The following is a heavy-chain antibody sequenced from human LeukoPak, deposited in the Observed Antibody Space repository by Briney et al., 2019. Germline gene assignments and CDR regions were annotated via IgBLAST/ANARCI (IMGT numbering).Heavy chain of an antibody. CDR1: GDSINSGSYY. J-gene: IGHJ4*02. D-gene: IGHD2/OR15-2a*01. Sequence: SETLSLTCTVSGDSINSGSYYWVWIRQPPGKGLEWIGSIYYSGSTYYSPSLKSRVTISVDTSKNQFSLKLSSVTAADTAVYYCARGLYGPFDYWGQGTLVTVSS. V-gene: IGHV4-39*01. CDR2: IYYSGST. CDR3: ARGLYGPFDY.